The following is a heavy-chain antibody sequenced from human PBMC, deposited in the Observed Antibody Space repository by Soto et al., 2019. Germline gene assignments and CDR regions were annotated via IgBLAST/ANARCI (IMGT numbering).Heavy chain of an antibody. V-gene: IGHV3-7*01. CDR1: GFTFSSYW. D-gene: IGHD6-19*01. J-gene: IGHJ4*02. CDR2: IKQDGSEK. Sequence: CLRLSCAASGFTFSSYWMSWVRQAPGKGLEWVANIKQDGSEKYYVDSVKGRFTISRDNAKNSLYLQMNSLRAEDTAVYYCALLRGSGLFDFGYWGQRPLVTVSS. CDR3: ALLRGSGLFDFGY.